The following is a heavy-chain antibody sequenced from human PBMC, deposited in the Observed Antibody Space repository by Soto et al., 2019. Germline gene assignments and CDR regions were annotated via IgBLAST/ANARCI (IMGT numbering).Heavy chain of an antibody. J-gene: IGHJ4*02. V-gene: IGHV3-48*01. D-gene: IGHD3-10*01. CDR1: GFTFSRYG. CDR3: ARDPTDYYGSGSYY. CDR2: ISSSSSTI. Sequence: PGGSLRLSCAASGFTFSRYGMNWVRQAPGKGLEWVAYISSSSSTIYYADSVKGRFTISRDNSKNTLYLQMNSLRAEDTAVYYCARDPTDYYGSGSYYWGQGTLVTVSS.